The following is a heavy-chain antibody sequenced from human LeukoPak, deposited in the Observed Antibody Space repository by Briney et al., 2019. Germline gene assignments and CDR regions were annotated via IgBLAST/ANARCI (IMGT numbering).Heavy chain of an antibody. CDR3: AKDPGYSSSWYGFYFDY. V-gene: IGHV3-23*01. CDR1: GFTFSSYA. CDR2: ISGRGGST. D-gene: IGHD6-13*01. J-gene: IGHJ4*02. Sequence: GGSLRLSCAASGFTFSSYAMSWVRQAPGKGLEWVSAISGRGGSTYYADSVKGRFTISRDNSKNTLYLQMNGLRAEDTAVYYCAKDPGYSSSWYGFYFDYWGQGTLVTVSS.